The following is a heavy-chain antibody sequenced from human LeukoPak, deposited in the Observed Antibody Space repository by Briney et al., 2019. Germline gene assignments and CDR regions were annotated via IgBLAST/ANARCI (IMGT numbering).Heavy chain of an antibody. D-gene: IGHD5-24*01. J-gene: IGHJ6*02. CDR3: ARDQGRDGYNYKYDYYDMDV. Sequence: GGSLRLSCAASGFTFSSYSMNRVRQAPGKGLEWVSSITSSSSYIYYADSVKGRFTISRDNAKNSLYLQVNSLRAEDTAVYYCARDQGRDGYNYKYDYYDMDVWGQGTTVTVSS. CDR2: ITSSSSYI. V-gene: IGHV3-21*01. CDR1: GFTFSSYS.